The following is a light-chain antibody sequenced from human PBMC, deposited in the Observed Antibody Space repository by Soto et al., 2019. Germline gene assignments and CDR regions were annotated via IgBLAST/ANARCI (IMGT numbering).Light chain of an antibody. J-gene: IGLJ1*01. Sequence: QSALXXXXSVSXFPXXSXXXXXXXTXXXIGAYNYVSWYQQHPGKAPKLXXXXVSNRPSGVSDRFSASKSGXTASLTISGLQTDDQSDYYCSSFTCSSPRYVFGTGTKLTVL. CDR1: XXXIGAYNY. CDR3: SSFTCSSPRYV. CDR2: XVS. V-gene: IGLV2-14*01.